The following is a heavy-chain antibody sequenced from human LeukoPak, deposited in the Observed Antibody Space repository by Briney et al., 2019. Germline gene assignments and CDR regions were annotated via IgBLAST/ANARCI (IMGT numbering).Heavy chain of an antibody. CDR3: ARDSGNYLDAFDI. V-gene: IGHV3-53*01. CDR2: IYSGGST. Sequence: GGSLRLSCAASGFTVSSNYMSWVRQAPGKWLEWVSVIYSGGSTYYPDSVKGRFTISRDNSKNTLYLQMNSLRAEDTAVYYCARDSGNYLDAFDIWGQGTMVTVSS. CDR1: GFTVSSNY. J-gene: IGHJ3*02. D-gene: IGHD1-7*01.